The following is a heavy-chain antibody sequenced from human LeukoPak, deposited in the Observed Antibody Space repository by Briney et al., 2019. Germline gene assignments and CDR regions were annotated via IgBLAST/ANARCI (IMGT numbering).Heavy chain of an antibody. Sequence: TGGSLRLSCAASGFTFSSYSMNWVRQAPGKGLEWVSSISSSSSYIYYADSVKGRFTISRDNARNSLYLQMNSLRAEDTAVYYCARDPYSGLFDYWGQGTLVTVSS. D-gene: IGHD4-11*01. CDR1: GFTFSSYS. V-gene: IGHV3-21*01. J-gene: IGHJ4*02. CDR2: ISSSSSYI. CDR3: ARDPYSGLFDY.